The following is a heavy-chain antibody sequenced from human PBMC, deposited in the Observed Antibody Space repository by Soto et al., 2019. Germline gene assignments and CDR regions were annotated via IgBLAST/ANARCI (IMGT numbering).Heavy chain of an antibody. CDR3: ARQIYDSDTGPNFQYYFDS. CDR2: IDPSYSQT. CDR1: GYXFAGYL. D-gene: IGHD3-22*01. Sequence: EXLKISCMRSGYXFAGYLITWVRHKPGKGLEWIGRIDPSYSQTYYSPSFRGHVTISVTKSITTVFLQWSSLRASYTAIYYFARQIYDSDTGPNFQYYFDSWGQGTPVPVS. J-gene: IGHJ4*02. V-gene: IGHV5-10-1*01.